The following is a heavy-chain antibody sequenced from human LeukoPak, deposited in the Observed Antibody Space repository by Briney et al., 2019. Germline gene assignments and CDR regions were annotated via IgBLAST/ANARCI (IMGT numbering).Heavy chain of an antibody. D-gene: IGHD5-12*01. CDR2: IYHSGST. CDR1: GGSFSGYS. V-gene: IGHV4-30-2*01. Sequence: KPSETLSLTCAVYGGSFSGYSWSWIRQPPGKGLEWIGYIYHSGSTYYNPSLKSRVTISVDRSKNQFSLKLSSVTAADTAVYYCARGNSGYSGYDLDYWGQGTLVTVSS. J-gene: IGHJ4*02. CDR3: ARGNSGYSGYDLDY.